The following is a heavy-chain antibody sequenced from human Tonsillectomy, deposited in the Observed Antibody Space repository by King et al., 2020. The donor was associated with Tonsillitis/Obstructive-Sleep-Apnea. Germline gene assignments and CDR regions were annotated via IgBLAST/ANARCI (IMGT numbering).Heavy chain of an antibody. D-gene: IGHD1-26*01. CDR3: ARGELALDY. V-gene: IGHV4-59*01. CDR1: GGSISSYY. CDR2: IHESGST. J-gene: IGHJ4*02. Sequence: VQLQESGPGLVKPSETLYLTCTVSGGSISSYYWSWIRQPPGKGLEWIGYIHESGSTNYNPSLQSRVTISVDTSKNQFSLKLNSVTAADTAVYYCARGELALDYWGQGTLVTVSS.